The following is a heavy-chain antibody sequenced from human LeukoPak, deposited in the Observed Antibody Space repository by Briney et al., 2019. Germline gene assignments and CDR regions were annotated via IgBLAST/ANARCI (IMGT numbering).Heavy chain of an antibody. V-gene: IGHV4-34*01. J-gene: IGHJ4*02. CDR1: GGSFIGYH. D-gene: IGHD4-23*01. CDR2: INHRGHT. Sequence: SETLSLTCAVYGGSFIGYHWNWIRQTPEKGLEWIGEINHRGHTNYNPSLESRVTTSVDTSKNQFSLKLRSVTAADTAVYYCARDPTTVVTLPYYFDFWGPGTLVTVSS. CDR3: ARDPTTVVTLPYYFDF.